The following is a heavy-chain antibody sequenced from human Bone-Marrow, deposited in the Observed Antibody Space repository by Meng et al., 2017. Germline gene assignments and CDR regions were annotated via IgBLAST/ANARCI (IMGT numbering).Heavy chain of an antibody. CDR3: ARVGGVTMGAFDI. V-gene: IGHV3-73*01. CDR2: IETKPNNYAT. J-gene: IGHJ3*02. D-gene: IGHD3-10*01. CDR1: GVTFSGSD. Sequence: GESLKISCAVSGVTFSGSDIHWVRQASGKGLEWVGRIETKPNNYATSYGESLRGRFTISRDDSKNMAYLQMNSLETEDTAVYYCARVGGVTMGAFDIWGQGTMVTVSS.